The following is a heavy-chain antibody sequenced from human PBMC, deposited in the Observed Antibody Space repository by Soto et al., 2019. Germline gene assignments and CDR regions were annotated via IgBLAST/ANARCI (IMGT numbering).Heavy chain of an antibody. D-gene: IGHD4-17*01. CDR2: IYYSGST. CDR3: ARAGTVTPLFDY. Sequence: SETLSLTCTVSGGSISSYYWSWIRQPPGKGLEWIGYIYYSGSTNYNPSLKSRVTISVDTSKNQFSLKLSSVTAADTAVYYCARAGTVTPLFDYWGQGTLVTVSS. J-gene: IGHJ4*02. V-gene: IGHV4-59*08. CDR1: GGSISSYY.